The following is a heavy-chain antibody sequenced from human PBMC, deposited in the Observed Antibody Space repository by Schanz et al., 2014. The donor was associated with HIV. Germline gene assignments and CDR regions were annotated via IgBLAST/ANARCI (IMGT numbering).Heavy chain of an antibody. Sequence: QVQLVQSGTEVKKPGASMNVSCKASGYTFAKYFLIHWVRQAPGQGLEWMGGIIPMLGTATYAQKFQGRVMITADKSTSTVYMELSRLRSEDTAVFYCARGYCGADCSHFYYYGTDIWGQGTTVTVSS. V-gene: IGHV1-69*06. J-gene: IGHJ6*02. CDR2: IIPMLGTA. CDR1: GYTFAKYF. D-gene: IGHD2-21*02. CDR3: ARGYCGADCSHFYYYGTDI.